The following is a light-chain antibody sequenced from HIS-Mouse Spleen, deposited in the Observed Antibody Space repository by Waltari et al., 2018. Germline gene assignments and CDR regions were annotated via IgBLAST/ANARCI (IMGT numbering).Light chain of an antibody. Sequence: SYVLTQPPSVSVAPGKTARITCGGNNIGRKSVNWYQQKPGQAPVLVVYNVSDRPSGIPERFSGSNSGNTATLTISRVEAGDEADYYCQVWDSSSDHPVFGGGTKLTVL. CDR3: QVWDSSSDHPV. CDR1: NIGRKS. V-gene: IGLV3-21*03. CDR2: NVS. J-gene: IGLJ2*01.